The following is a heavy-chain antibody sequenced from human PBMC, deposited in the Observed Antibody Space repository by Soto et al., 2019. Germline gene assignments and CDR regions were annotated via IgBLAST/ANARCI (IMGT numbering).Heavy chain of an antibody. CDR3: GGQDYGAKGYYEN. V-gene: IGHV4-39*01. Sequence: QLQLQESGSGLVKPSETLSLTCIVSNGSISSRSSYWGWIRQTPGKGLEWIGSIYYIGNTYYNPSLKSRVPISIDTSKTQFSLKMNSVTAADTAVYFCGGQDYGAKGYYENWGQGALVTVSS. J-gene: IGHJ4*02. D-gene: IGHD4-17*01. CDR2: IYYIGNT. CDR1: NGSISSRSSY.